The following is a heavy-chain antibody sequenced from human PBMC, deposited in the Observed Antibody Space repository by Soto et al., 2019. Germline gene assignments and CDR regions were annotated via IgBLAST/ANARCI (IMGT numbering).Heavy chain of an antibody. CDR2: IYYSGRT. CDR3: ATTKGSGSFKAWFDP. J-gene: IGHJ5*02. Sequence: QLQLQESGPGLVKPSETLSLTCTVSGGSISSSSYYWGWIRQPPGKGLEWIGSIYYSGRTYYNPSLKSRVTISADTSKNQFSLKMSSVTAADTAVYYCATTKGSGSFKAWFDPSGQGTLVTASS. CDR1: GGSISSSSYY. V-gene: IGHV4-39*01. D-gene: IGHD3-10*01.